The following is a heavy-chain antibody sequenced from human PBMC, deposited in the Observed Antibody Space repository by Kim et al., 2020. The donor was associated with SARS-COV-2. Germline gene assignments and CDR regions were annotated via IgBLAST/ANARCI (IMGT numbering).Heavy chain of an antibody. V-gene: IGHV4-34*01. CDR2: INHSGST. J-gene: IGHJ1*01. D-gene: IGHD5-12*01. CDR1: GGSFSGYY. CDR3: ARGREWLPFSGYFQH. Sequence: SETLSLTCAVYGGSFSGYYWSWIRQPPGKGLEWIGEINHSGSTNYNPSLKSRVTISVDTSKNQFSLKLSSVTAADTAVYYCARGREWLPFSGYFQHWGQGTLVTVSS.